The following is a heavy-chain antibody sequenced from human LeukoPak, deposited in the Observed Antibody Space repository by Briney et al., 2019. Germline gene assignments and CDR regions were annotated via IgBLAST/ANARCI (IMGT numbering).Heavy chain of an antibody. CDR1: GIIITSYW. Sequence: GGSLRLSCAASGIIITSYWMSWVRQAPGKRLEWVSGIGTAGDTYYLGSVQGRFTISRENARNSLYLQMNSLRAGDTAVYYCAREVDSGSYMDSAFDIWGRGTMVTVSS. D-gene: IGHD1-26*01. J-gene: IGHJ3*02. CDR3: AREVDSGSYMDSAFDI. V-gene: IGHV3-13*04. CDR2: IGTAGDT.